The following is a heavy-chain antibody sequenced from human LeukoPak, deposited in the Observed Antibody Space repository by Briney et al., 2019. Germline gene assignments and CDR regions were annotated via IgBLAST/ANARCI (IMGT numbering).Heavy chain of an antibody. CDR2: ISYTGST. D-gene: IGHD2-2*01. V-gene: IGHV4-31*03. CDR1: GGSISSGGFY. Sequence: SETLSLTCTVSGGSISSGGFYWSWIRRYPGKGLEWIGFISYTGSTHYNPSLKSRVTISQDTSQNQFSLRLSSVTAADTAVYYCARAYPSSSTDWGQGMLVTVSS. CDR3: ARAYPSSSTD. J-gene: IGHJ4*02.